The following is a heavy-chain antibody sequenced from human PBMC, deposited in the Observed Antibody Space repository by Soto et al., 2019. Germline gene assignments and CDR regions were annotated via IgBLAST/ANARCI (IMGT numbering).Heavy chain of an antibody. Sequence: QLQLQESGPGLVKPSETLSLTSTVSGGSISSSSYYWGWIRQPPGKVLEWIGSIYYSGSTYYNPYLKSRVTISVDTSKNQFSLKLSSVTAADTAVYYCARLGLLWFGESFDYWGQGTLVTVSS. CDR1: GGSISSSSYY. CDR2: IYYSGST. D-gene: IGHD3-10*01. J-gene: IGHJ4*02. CDR3: ARLGLLWFGESFDY. V-gene: IGHV4-39*01.